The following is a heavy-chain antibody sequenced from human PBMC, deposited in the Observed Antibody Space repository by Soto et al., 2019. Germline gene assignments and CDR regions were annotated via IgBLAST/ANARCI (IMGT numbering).Heavy chain of an antibody. CDR1: GYTFTSYG. V-gene: IGHV1-18*01. D-gene: IGHD4-17*01. CDR2: ISAYNGNT. CDR3: ARYHGDYYYYYGMDV. J-gene: IGHJ6*02. Sequence: QVQLVQSGAEVKKPGASVKVSCKASGYTFTSYGISWVRQAPGQGLEWMGWISAYNGNTNYAQKLRGRVTMTTDTSTSTAYMELRSLRSDDTAMYYCARYHGDYYYYYGMDVWGQGTTVTVSS.